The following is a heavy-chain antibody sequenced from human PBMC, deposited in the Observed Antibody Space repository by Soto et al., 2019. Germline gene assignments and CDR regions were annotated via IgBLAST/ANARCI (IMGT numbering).Heavy chain of an antibody. CDR3: ARDDSGFSGSHYIDYFNY. D-gene: IGHD1-26*01. CDR2: IYHGST. J-gene: IGHJ4*02. CDR1: GGSISSGGYS. Sequence: SETLSLTCAVSGGSISSGGYSWSWIRQPPGKGLEWIGYIYHGSTYYNPSLKSRVTISIDRSKNQFSLKLSSVTAADTAVYYCARDDSGFSGSHYIDYFNYWGQGALVTVSS. V-gene: IGHV4-30-2*01.